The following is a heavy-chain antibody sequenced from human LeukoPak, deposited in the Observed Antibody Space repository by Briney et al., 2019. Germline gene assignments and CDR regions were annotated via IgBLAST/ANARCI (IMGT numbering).Heavy chain of an antibody. V-gene: IGHV3-11*01. D-gene: IGHD3-10*01. CDR3: AKSYGSGRRGFDY. CDR1: GFTFSDYY. Sequence: GGSLRLSCAASGFTFSDYYMSWIRQAPGKGLEWVSYILNSDFSIGYADSVKGRFTISRDNAKNSLYLQMNSLRAEDTALYYCAKSYGSGRRGFDYWGQGTLVTVSS. J-gene: IGHJ4*02. CDR2: ILNSDFSI.